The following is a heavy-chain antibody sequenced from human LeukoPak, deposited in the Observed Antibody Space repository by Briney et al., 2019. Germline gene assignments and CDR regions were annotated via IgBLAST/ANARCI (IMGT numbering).Heavy chain of an antibody. CDR1: GDSVSSNSAA. J-gene: IGHJ6*03. V-gene: IGHV6-1*01. D-gene: IGHD5-18*01. Sequence: SQTLSLTCAISGDSVSSNSAAWNWIRQSPSRGLEWLGRTYYRSKWYNDYAVSVKSRITINPDTSKNQFSLQLNSVTPEDTAVYYCARDEWDTAMARSYYYYMDVWGKGTTVTVSS. CDR2: TYYRSKWYN. CDR3: ARDEWDTAMARSYYYYMDV.